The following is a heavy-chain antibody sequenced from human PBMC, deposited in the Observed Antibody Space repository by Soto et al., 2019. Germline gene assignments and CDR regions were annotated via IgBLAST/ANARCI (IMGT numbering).Heavy chain of an antibody. V-gene: IGHV1-3*01. CDR3: ARSLHNWNPPLY. Sequence: ASVKDSCKASGYTFTSYAMHWVRQAPGQRLEWMGWINAGNGNTKYSQKFQGRVTITRDTSASTAYMELSSLRSEDTAVYYCARSLHNWNPPLYWGQGTLVTVSS. CDR1: GYTFTSYA. D-gene: IGHD1-20*01. J-gene: IGHJ4*02. CDR2: INAGNGNT.